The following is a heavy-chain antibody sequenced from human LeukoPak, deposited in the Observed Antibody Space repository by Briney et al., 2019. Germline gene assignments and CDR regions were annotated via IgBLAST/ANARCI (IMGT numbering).Heavy chain of an antibody. CDR3: ARDIVTTITGEY. Sequence: GASVKVSCKTTGYIFTGYYIHWMRHAPGQGQEWMGWINPNTGGTNYGQNFQGRVTITRDTSISTAYMELSRLTSDDTAVYYCARDIVTTITGEYWGQGTLVTVSP. V-gene: IGHV1-2*02. J-gene: IGHJ4*02. CDR1: GYIFTGYY. CDR2: INPNTGGT. D-gene: IGHD5-12*01.